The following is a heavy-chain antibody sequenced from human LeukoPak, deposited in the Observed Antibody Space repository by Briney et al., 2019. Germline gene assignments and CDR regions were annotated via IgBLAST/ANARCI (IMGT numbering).Heavy chain of an antibody. D-gene: IGHD3-10*01. V-gene: IGHV1-18*01. CDR1: GGTFSSYA. Sequence: ASVTVSCKASGGTFSSYAISWVRQAPGQGLEWMGWISAYNGDTNYAQKFQGRVTMTTDTSTTTAYMELRSLTSDDTAVYYCGRDLGELPYYWGQGTLVTVSS. CDR3: GRDLGELPYY. J-gene: IGHJ4*02. CDR2: ISAYNGDT.